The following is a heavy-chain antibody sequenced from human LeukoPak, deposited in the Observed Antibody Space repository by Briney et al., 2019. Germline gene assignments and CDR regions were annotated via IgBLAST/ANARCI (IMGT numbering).Heavy chain of an antibody. CDR1: GYSFTSYW. CDR2: IYPGDSDA. J-gene: IGHJ4*02. D-gene: IGHD3-10*01. V-gene: IGHV5-51*01. Sequence: GESLKTSCKGSGYSFTSYWIGWVRQMPGKGLEWMGIIYPGDSDARYSPSFQGQVTISADKSISTAYLQWSSLKASDTAMYYCARHHEAYYYGSGSSYWGQGTLVTVSS. CDR3: ARHHEAYYYGSGSSY.